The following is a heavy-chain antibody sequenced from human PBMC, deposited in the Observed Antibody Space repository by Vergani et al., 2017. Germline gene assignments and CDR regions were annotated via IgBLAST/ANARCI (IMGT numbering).Heavy chain of an antibody. CDR2: ISGSGANT. V-gene: IGHV3-23*01. D-gene: IGHD2-15*01. Sequence: EVQLLESGGGLVQPGGSLRLSCGASGFTFSSYAMTWVRQAPGRGLEWVSAISGSGANTFYTDSVEGRFTISRENSKDTLYLQMNSLRVEDTAIYYCAKARDPNCKGGNCYSYYYGFDLWGQGTTVTVSS. CDR1: GFTFSSYA. CDR3: AKARDPNCKGGNCYSYYYGFDL. J-gene: IGHJ6*02.